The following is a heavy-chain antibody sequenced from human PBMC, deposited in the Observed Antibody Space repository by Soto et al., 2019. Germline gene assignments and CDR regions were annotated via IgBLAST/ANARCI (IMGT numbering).Heavy chain of an antibody. CDR1: GFTLINYE. CDR3: TRYRWFDA. D-gene: IGHD3-16*02. Sequence: PGGSLRLSCASSGFTLINYEMNWVRQAPGKGLEWISYISSRGTVKHHADSVKGRFTISRDNAKNLLYLQMDSLRAEDTAVYYCTRYRWFDAWGQGTLVTVLL. J-gene: IGHJ5*02. V-gene: IGHV3-48*03. CDR2: ISSRGTVK.